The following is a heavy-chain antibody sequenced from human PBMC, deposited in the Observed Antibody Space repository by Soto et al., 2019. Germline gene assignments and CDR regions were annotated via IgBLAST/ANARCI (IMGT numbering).Heavy chain of an antibody. CDR3: ANLNMVRGVYYYYGMDV. Sequence: GGSLRLSCAASGFTFSSYAMSWVRQAPGKGLEWVSAISGSGGSTYYADSVKGRFTISRDNSKNTLYLQMNSLRAEDTAVYYCANLNMVRGVYYYYGMDVWGQGTTVTVSS. V-gene: IGHV3-23*01. J-gene: IGHJ6*02. D-gene: IGHD3-10*01. CDR1: GFTFSSYA. CDR2: ISGSGGST.